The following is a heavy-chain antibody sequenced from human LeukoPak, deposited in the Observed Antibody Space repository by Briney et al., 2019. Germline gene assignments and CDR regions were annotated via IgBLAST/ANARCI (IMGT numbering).Heavy chain of an antibody. D-gene: IGHD2-15*01. V-gene: IGHV3-48*03. J-gene: IGHJ6*02. CDR1: GFTFSSYE. CDR3: AREGYCSGGSCSPSYYYYGMDV. Sequence: GGSLRLSCAASGFTFSSYEMNWVRQAPGKGLGWVSYISSSGNTIYYADSVKGRFTISRDNAKNSLYLQMNSLRAEDTAVYYCAREGYCSGGSCSPSYYYYGMDVWGQGTTVTVSS. CDR2: ISSSGNTI.